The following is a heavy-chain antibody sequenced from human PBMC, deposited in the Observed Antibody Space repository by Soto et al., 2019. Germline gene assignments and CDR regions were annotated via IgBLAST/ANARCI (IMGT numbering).Heavy chain of an antibody. Sequence: GGSLRLSCAASGFTFSSYSMNWVRQAPGKGLEWVSSISSSSSYIYYADSVKGRFTISRDNAKNSLYLQMNSLRAEDTAVYYCARGGSKAVITEYWGQGTLVTGSS. CDR2: ISSSSSYI. V-gene: IGHV3-21*04. CDR1: GFTFSSYS. CDR3: ARGGSKAVITEY. J-gene: IGHJ4*02. D-gene: IGHD3-16*01.